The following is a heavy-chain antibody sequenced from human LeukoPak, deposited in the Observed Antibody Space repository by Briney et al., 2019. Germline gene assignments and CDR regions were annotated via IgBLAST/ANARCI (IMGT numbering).Heavy chain of an antibody. D-gene: IGHD6-19*01. CDR3: AKEAVAASMDV. CDR2: IYSGGST. V-gene: IGHV3-66*01. CDR1: GFTVSSNY. J-gene: IGHJ6*03. Sequence: GGSLRLSCAASGFTVSSNYMSWVRQAPGKGLEWVSVIYSGGSTYYADSVKGRFTISRDNSKNTLYLQMNSLRAEDTAVYYCAKEAVAASMDVWGKGTTVTVSS.